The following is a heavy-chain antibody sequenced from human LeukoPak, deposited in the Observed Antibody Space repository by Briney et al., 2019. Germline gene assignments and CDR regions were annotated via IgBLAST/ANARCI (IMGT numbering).Heavy chain of an antibody. CDR1: GFTFDDYA. Sequence: PGRSLRLSCAASGFTFDDYAMHWVRQAPGKGLEWVSGISWNSGRIGYADSVKGRFTISRDNAKNSLYLQMNSLRAEDTALYYCARDTSPSSRRIYFDAFDMWGQGTMVTVSS. V-gene: IGHV3-9*01. CDR2: ISWNSGRI. CDR3: ARDTSPSSRRIYFDAFDM. J-gene: IGHJ3*02. D-gene: IGHD2-15*01.